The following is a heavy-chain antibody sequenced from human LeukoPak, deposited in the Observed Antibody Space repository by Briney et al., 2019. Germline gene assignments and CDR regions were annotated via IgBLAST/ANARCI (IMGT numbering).Heavy chain of an antibody. CDR1: GFTFRRYG. CDR2: IWNDGSKK. D-gene: IGHD2-15*01. J-gene: IGHJ4*02. Sequence: GRSLRLFCGVSGFTFRRYGFHWVRQVPGKGPEWVAVIWNDGSKKFYADSVKGRFTISRDDSKNTLYLEMNSLRAEDTAVYYCARDRDCSGGSCYGFDYWGQGTLVTVSS. CDR3: ARDRDCSGGSCYGFDY. V-gene: IGHV3-33*01.